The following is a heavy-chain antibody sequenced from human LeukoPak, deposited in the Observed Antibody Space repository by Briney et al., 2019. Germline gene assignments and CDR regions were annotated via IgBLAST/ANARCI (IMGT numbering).Heavy chain of an antibody. V-gene: IGHV1-2*02. CDR1: GYTFTSYY. CDR3: ARGITICGVVITSYFDP. D-gene: IGHD3-3*01. CDR2: INPNSGGT. J-gene: IGHJ5*02. Sequence: ASVKVSCKASGYTFTSYYMHWVRQAPGQGLEWMGWINPNSGGTNYAQKFQGRVTMTRDTSISTAYMELSRLRYDDTAVYYCARGITICGVVITSYFDPWGQGTLVTVSS.